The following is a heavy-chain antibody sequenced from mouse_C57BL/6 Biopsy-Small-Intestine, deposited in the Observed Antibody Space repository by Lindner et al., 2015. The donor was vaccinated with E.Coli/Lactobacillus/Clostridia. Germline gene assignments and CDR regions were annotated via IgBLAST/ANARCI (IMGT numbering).Heavy chain of an antibody. CDR2: INPYNGGT. V-gene: IGHV1-18*01. J-gene: IGHJ1*03. CDR1: GYSFTDYN. D-gene: IGHD2-4*01. Sequence: VQLQESGPELVKPGASVKISCKASGYSFTDYNMELGEAEQWKSLEWIGVINPYNGGTSYNQKFKGKATLTVDKSSSTAYMELRSLTSEDTAVYYCTKVDYDYDNWYFDVWGTGTTVTVSS. CDR3: TKVDYDYDNWYFDV.